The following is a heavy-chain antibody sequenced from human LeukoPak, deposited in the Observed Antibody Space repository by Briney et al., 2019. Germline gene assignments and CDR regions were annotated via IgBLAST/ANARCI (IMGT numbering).Heavy chain of an antibody. Sequence: ASLKVSCKASGYMFTSYNMHWVRQAPGQGLEWMGRINPNSGGTNYAQKFQGRVTMTRDTSISTAYMELSRLRSDDTAVYYCARGALRYFDWSPFDYWGQGTLVTVSS. CDR3: ARGALRYFDWSPFDY. V-gene: IGHV1-2*06. J-gene: IGHJ4*02. D-gene: IGHD3-9*01. CDR1: GYMFTSYN. CDR2: INPNSGGT.